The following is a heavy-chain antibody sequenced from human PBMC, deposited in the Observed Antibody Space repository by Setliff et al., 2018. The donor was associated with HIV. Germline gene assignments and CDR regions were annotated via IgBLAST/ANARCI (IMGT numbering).Heavy chain of an antibody. Sequence: GASVKVSCKASGYTFTGYYMHWVRQAPGQGLEWMGWINPNSGGTNYAQKFQGRVTMTRDTSIRTAYMDLSSLRSEDTAVYYCARAPYTSGWYGVDYWGQGTLVTVSS. CDR3: ARAPYTSGWYGVDY. CDR1: GYTFTGYY. J-gene: IGHJ4*02. CDR2: INPNSGGT. D-gene: IGHD6-19*01. V-gene: IGHV1-2*02.